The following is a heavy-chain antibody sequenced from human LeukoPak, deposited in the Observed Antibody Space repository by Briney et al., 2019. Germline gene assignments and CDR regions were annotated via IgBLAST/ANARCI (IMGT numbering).Heavy chain of an antibody. D-gene: IGHD6-19*01. V-gene: IGHV4-39*07. CDR2: INHSGST. CDR1: GGSVSSGSYY. Sequence: SETLSLTCTVSGGSVSSGSYYWSWIRQPPGKGLEWIGEINHSGSTNYNPSLKSRVTISVDTSKNQFSLKLSSVTAADTAVYYCARGPIAVAGKAYYYYYGMDVWGQGTTVTVSS. CDR3: ARGPIAVAGKAYYYYYGMDV. J-gene: IGHJ6*02.